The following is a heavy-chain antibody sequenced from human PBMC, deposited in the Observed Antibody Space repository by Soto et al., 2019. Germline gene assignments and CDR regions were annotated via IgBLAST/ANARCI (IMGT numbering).Heavy chain of an antibody. D-gene: IGHD2-2*01. CDR2: VYYTGST. V-gene: IGHV4-59*01. Sequence: SETLSLTXTVSGGSINGFYWSWIRQPPGKGLEWIGYVYYTGSTTYNPSLESRVTMSVDTSKNQFSLKLTSVNAADTAVYYCAKYRRTQAEGFTLDYWGQGTPVTVSS. J-gene: IGHJ4*02. CDR3: AKYRRTQAEGFTLDY. CDR1: GGSINGFY.